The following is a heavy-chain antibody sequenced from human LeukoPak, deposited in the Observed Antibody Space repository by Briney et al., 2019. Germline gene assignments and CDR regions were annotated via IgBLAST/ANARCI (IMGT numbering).Heavy chain of an antibody. Sequence: GGSLRLSCVASGFTFSNYWMSWVRQAPGKGLEWVANVKEDGSEKYYVDSAKGRFTISRDNAKNSLYLQMNSLRAEDTAVYYCARDDSTGYLYFDHWGQGTLVTVSS. J-gene: IGHJ4*02. CDR3: ARDDSTGYLYFDH. V-gene: IGHV3-7*05. CDR1: GFTFSNYW. CDR2: VKEDGSEK. D-gene: IGHD3-22*01.